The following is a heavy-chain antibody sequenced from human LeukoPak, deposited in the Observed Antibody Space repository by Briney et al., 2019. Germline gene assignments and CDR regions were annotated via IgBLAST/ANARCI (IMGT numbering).Heavy chain of an antibody. D-gene: IGHD2-2*02. CDR1: GYTFTSYG. CDR2: ISAYNGNT. Sequence: ASVKVSCKASGYTFTSYGISWVRQAPGQGLEWMGWISAYNGNTNYAQKLQGRVTMTTDTSTSTAYMELRSLRSDDTAVYYCARFMDGYCSSTSCYTWFDPWGQGTLVTVSS. V-gene: IGHV1-18*01. J-gene: IGHJ5*02. CDR3: ARFMDGYCSSTSCYTWFDP.